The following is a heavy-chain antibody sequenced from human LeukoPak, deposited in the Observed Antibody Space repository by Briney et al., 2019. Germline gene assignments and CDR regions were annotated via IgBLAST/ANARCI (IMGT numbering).Heavy chain of an antibody. CDR1: GFTFSSYG. CDR2: ISYDGSNK. V-gene: IGHV3-30*03. Sequence: GGSLRLSCAASGFTFSSYGMHWVRQAPGKGLEWVAVISYDGSNKYYADSVKGRFTISRDNSKNTLYLQMNSLRAEDTAVYYCARVGTTQTTRIGVDCWGQGTLVTVSS. CDR3: ARVGTTQTTRIGVDC. D-gene: IGHD1-1*01. J-gene: IGHJ4*02.